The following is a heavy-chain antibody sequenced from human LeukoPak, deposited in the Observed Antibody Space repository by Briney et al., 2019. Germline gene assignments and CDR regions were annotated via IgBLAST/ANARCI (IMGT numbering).Heavy chain of an antibody. CDR2: IYWDDDK. D-gene: IGHD3-22*01. V-gene: IGHV2-5*02. Sequence: ESGPTLVKPTQTLTLTCTFSGFSLTTSGVGVGWIRQPPGKALEWLALIYWDDDKRYSPSQESRLTITKDTFNNQVILTMTNMDPVDTATYYCAHYPRHYYDSGGYYYLFHYWGQGTLVTVSS. CDR1: GFSLTTSGVG. CDR3: AHYPRHYYDSGGYYYLFHY. J-gene: IGHJ4*02.